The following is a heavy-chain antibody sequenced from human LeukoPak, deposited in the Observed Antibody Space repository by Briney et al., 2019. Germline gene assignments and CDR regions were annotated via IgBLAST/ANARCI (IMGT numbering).Heavy chain of an antibody. CDR2: IYPGDSDT. CDR1: GYSITSYW. J-gene: IGHJ4*02. V-gene: IGHV5-51*01. CDR3: VSALSGIYTY. Sequence: GESLKISCKGSGYSITSYWIGWVRQMPGKRLEWMGIIYPGDSDTRYSPSFQGQVTISADKSISTAYLQWSSLKAPDTAMYYCVSALSGIYTYWGQGTLVTVSS. D-gene: IGHD1-26*01.